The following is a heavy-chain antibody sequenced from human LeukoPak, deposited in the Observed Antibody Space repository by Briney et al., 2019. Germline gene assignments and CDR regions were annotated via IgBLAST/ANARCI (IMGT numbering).Heavy chain of an antibody. V-gene: IGHV4-59*01. CDR3: ARGRLRLGELSEGTFDY. D-gene: IGHD3-16*02. CDR2: IYYSGST. Sequence: KPSETLSLTCTVSGGSISSYYWSWIRQPPGKGLEWIGYIYYSGSTNYNPSLKSRVTISVDTSKNQFSLKLSSVTAADTAVYYCARGRLRLGELSEGTFDYWGQGTLVIVSS. J-gene: IGHJ4*02. CDR1: GGSISSYY.